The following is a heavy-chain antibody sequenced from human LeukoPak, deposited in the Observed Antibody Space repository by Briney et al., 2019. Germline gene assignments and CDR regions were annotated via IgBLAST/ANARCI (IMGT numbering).Heavy chain of an antibody. CDR1: GGSISSYY. V-gene: IGHV4-59*01. D-gene: IGHD2-15*01. Sequence: SETLSPTCTVSGGSISSYYWSWIRQPPGKGLEWIGYIYYSGSTNYNPSLKSRVTISVDTSKNQFSLKLSSVTAADTAVYYCAIKLGYCSGGSCSVNDYWGQGTLVTVSS. CDR3: AIKLGYCSGGSCSVNDY. CDR2: IYYSGST. J-gene: IGHJ4*02.